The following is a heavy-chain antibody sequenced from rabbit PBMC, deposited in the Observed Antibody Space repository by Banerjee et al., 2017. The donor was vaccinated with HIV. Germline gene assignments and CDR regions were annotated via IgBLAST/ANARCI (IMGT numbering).Heavy chain of an antibody. CDR2: INTSSGNT. D-gene: IGHD4-1*01. Sequence: QEQLEESGGDLVKPEGSLTLTCKASGSDISSNAMCWVRQAPGKGLELIACINTSSGNTVYANWAKGRLTISKTSSTTVTLQMTSLTAADTATYFCARDLAGVIGWNFNLWGQGTLVTVS. J-gene: IGHJ4*01. V-gene: IGHV1S45*01. CDR1: GSDISSNA. CDR3: ARDLAGVIGWNFNL.